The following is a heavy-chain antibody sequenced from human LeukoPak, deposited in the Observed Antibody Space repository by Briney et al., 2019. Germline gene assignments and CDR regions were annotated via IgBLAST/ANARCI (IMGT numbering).Heavy chain of an antibody. Sequence: GASVKVSCKASGYTFSGYYMNWVRQAPGQGLEWMGWINPISDDTNYAQKFQGRVTMTRDTSISTTFTELSRLTPDDTAVYYCARDSGGRSADYWGQGTLVTVSS. CDR3: ARDSGGRSADY. V-gene: IGHV1-2*02. J-gene: IGHJ4*02. CDR1: GYTFSGYY. D-gene: IGHD1-26*01. CDR2: INPISDDT.